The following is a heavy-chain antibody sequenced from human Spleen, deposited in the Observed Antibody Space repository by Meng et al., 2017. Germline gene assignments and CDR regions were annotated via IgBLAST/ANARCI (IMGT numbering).Heavy chain of an antibody. J-gene: IGHJ4*02. CDR2: INPNSGGT. Sequence: ASVKVSCKASGYTFTGYYIHWVRQAPGQGLEWMGWINPNSGGTNYAQKFQGRVTMTRDTSISTAYMELSRLRSDDTAVYYCMRDHVWFGELGADFWGQGTLVTVSS. CDR3: MRDHVWFGELGADF. V-gene: IGHV1-2*02. CDR1: GYTFTGYY. D-gene: IGHD3-10*01.